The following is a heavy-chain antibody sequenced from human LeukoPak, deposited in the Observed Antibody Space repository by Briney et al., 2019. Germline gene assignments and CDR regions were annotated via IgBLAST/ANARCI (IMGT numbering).Heavy chain of an antibody. Sequence: GGSLRLSCAASGFTFDDYAMHWVRQAPGKGLEWVSGISWNSGSIGYADSVKGRFTISRDNAKNSLYLQMNSLRAEDTALYYCAKDRVAAAGGTPRQCFDYWGQGTLVTVSS. D-gene: IGHD6-13*01. CDR2: ISWNSGSI. CDR3: AKDRVAAAGGTPRQCFDY. CDR1: GFTFDDYA. J-gene: IGHJ4*02. V-gene: IGHV3-9*01.